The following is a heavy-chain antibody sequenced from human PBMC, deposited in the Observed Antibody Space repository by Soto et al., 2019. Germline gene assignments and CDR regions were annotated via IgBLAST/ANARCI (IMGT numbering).Heavy chain of an antibody. CDR2: IRSKANSYAT. Sequence: EVQLVESGGGLVQPGGSLKVSCAASGFTFSGSAMHWVRQASGKGLEWVGRIRSKANSYATAYAASVKGRFTISRDDSKNTAYLQMNSLKTEDTAVYYCTRHRGAVAYDYWGQGTLVTVSS. CDR1: GFTFSGSA. V-gene: IGHV3-73*01. J-gene: IGHJ4*02. CDR3: TRHRGAVAYDY. D-gene: IGHD6-19*01.